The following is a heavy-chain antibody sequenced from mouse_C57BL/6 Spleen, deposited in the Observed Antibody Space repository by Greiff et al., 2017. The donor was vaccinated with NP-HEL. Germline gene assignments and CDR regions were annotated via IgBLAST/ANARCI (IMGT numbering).Heavy chain of an antibody. CDR2: INPSNGGT. CDR3: AREDYGSSYDWYFDV. Sequence: VKLMESGTELVKPGASVKLSCKASGYTFTSYWMHWVKQRPGQGLEWIGNINPSNGGTNYNEKFKSKATLTVDKSSSTAYMQLSSLTSEDSAVYYCAREDYGSSYDWYFDVWGTGTTVTVSS. J-gene: IGHJ1*03. D-gene: IGHD1-1*01. V-gene: IGHV1-53*01. CDR1: GYTFTSYW.